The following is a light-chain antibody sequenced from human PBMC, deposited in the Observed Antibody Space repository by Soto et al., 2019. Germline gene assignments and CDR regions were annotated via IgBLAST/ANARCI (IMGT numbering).Light chain of an antibody. J-gene: IGKJ1*01. Sequence: EKEMTQSPATLSVSPGERATLSCRASQSVSSNLAWYQQKPGPAPRLLIYGAATKATGIPARFSGSGSGTEFTPIISRLQTDVFENYYCQQYNSYWTFGQGTKVDIK. CDR3: QQYNSYWT. CDR1: QSVSSN. V-gene: IGKV3-15*01. CDR2: GAA.